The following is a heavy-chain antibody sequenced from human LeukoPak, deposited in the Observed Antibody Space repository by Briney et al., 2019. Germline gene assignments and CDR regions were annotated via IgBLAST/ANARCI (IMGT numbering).Heavy chain of an antibody. CDR2: IYYSGST. CDR1: GGSISSGGYY. Sequence: PSQTLSLTCTVSGGSISSGGYYWSWIRQPPGKGLEWIGYIYYSGSTNYNPSLKSRVTISVDTSKNQFSLKLSSVTAADTAVYYCARGSLYYDRTLHAFDIWGQGTMVTVSS. V-gene: IGHV4-61*08. D-gene: IGHD3-22*01. J-gene: IGHJ3*02. CDR3: ARGSLYYDRTLHAFDI.